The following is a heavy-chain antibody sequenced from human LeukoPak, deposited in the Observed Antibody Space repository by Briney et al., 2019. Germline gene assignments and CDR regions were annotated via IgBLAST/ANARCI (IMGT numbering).Heavy chain of an antibody. D-gene: IGHD3-10*01. J-gene: IGHJ4*02. CDR3: TRIGYGSGSYSY. CDR2: IGSKANSYAT. V-gene: IGHV3-73*01. CDR1: GFTFSGSA. Sequence: GPLRLSCAASGFTFSGSAMHWVRQASGKGLEWVGRIGSKANSYATAYAASVKGRFTITRDDSKNTAYLQMNSLKTEDTAVYYCTRIGYGSGSYSYWGQGTLVTVSS.